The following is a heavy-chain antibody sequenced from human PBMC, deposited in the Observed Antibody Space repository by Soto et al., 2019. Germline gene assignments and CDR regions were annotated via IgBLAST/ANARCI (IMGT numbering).Heavy chain of an antibody. CDR3: AGGLSWETVVTH. Sequence: QVQLVQSGAEVKKPGSSVKVSCKASGGTFSSYTISWVRQAPGQGLEWMGRIIPILGIANYAQKFQGRVXIXAXXSTSTACMELSSLRSEDTAVYYCAGGLSWETVVTHWGQGTLVTVSS. D-gene: IGHD2-21*02. CDR2: IIPILGIA. CDR1: GGTFSSYT. J-gene: IGHJ4*02. V-gene: IGHV1-69*02.